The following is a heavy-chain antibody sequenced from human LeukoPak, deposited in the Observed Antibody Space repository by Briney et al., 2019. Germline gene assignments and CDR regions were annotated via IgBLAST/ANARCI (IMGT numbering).Heavy chain of an antibody. CDR2: TSDSGSS. Sequence: PSETLSLTCTVSGGSISSYYWTWIRQPPGKGLEWIGYTSDSGSSNYKSSLKSRVSMSVDTSKRQFSLTLTSVTAADTAVYYCARIVRQDGGYLDLWGRGSLVTVSS. CDR1: GGSISSYY. V-gene: IGHV4-59*08. D-gene: IGHD3-16*02. J-gene: IGHJ2*01. CDR3: ARIVRQDGGYLDL.